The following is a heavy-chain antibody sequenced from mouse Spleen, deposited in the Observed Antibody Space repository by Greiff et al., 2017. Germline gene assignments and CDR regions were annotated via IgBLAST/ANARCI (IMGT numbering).Heavy chain of an antibody. CDR2: ISNLAYSI. J-gene: IGHJ4*01. CDR1: GFTFSDYG. D-gene: IGHD1-3*01. V-gene: IGHV5-15*01. CDR3: ARRAVVYPGYAMDY. Sequence: EVKVVESGGGLVKPGGSLKLSCAASGFTFSDYGMAWVRQAPGKGPEWVAFISNLAYSIYYADTVTGRFTISRENAKNTLYLEMSSLRSEDTAMYYCARRAVVYPGYAMDYWGQGTSVTVSS.